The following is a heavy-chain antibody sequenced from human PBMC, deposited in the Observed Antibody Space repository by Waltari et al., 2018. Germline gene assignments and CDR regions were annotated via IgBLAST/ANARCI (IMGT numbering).Heavy chain of an antibody. D-gene: IGHD3-22*01. V-gene: IGHV4-59*08. J-gene: IGHJ4*02. CDR2: LRNTEST. CDR1: GDSTSDDH. Sequence: HVQLQESGPGLVKPSETLSLTCTVSGDSTSDDHLTSSRQAPGTGLEWIAYLRNTESTKRNPSLESRVTISADTSKKQFTLRLTSVTAADTAVDYCARLPTKYYDSLGWGFFDQWGQGILVTVSS. CDR3: ARLPTKYYDSLGWGFFDQ.